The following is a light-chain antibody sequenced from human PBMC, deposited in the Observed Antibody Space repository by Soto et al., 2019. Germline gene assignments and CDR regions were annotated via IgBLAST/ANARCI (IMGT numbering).Light chain of an antibody. CDR3: NSYTSTSTRV. Sequence: QSALTQPASVSGSPGQSITISCTGTSSDIGFDDYVSWYQHHPGNAPKLIIYEVSDRPSGISDRFSGSKSGNTASLTISGLQAEDEADYYCNSYTSTSTRVFGGGTKLTVL. V-gene: IGLV2-14*01. CDR1: SSDIGFDDY. J-gene: IGLJ3*02. CDR2: EVS.